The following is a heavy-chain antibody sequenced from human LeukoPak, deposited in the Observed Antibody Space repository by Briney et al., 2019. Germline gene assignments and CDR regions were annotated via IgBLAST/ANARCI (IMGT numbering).Heavy chain of an antibody. CDR2: INAYNGNT. CDR1: GYTFTSYG. CDR3: ARVGSGWSSAREYYYYMDV. V-gene: IGHV1-18*01. J-gene: IGHJ6*03. D-gene: IGHD6-19*01. Sequence: GASVKVSCKASGYTFTSYGISWVRQAPGQGLEWMGWINAYNGNTNYAQKLQGRVTMTTDTSTSTAYMELRSLRSDDTAVYYCARVGSGWSSAREYYYYMDVWGKGTTVTVSS.